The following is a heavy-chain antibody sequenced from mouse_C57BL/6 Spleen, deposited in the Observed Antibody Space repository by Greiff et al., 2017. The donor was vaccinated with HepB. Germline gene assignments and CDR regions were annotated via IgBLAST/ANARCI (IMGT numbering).Heavy chain of an antibody. V-gene: IGHV1-61*01. J-gene: IGHJ2*01. D-gene: IGHD2-1*01. CDR3: ARNYPYFDY. CDR1: GYTFTSYW. CDR2: IYPSDSET. Sequence: QVQLQQPGAELVRPGSSVKLSCKASGYTFTSYWMDWVKQRPGQGLEWIGNIYPSDSETHYNQEFKDKATLTVDKSSSTAYMQLSSLTSEDSAVYYCARNYPYFDYWGQGTTLTVSS.